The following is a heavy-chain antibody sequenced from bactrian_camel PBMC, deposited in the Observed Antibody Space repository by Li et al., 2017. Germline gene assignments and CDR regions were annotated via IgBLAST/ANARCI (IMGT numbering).Heavy chain of an antibody. CDR3: AAGWSYGVGTLLRRHYDY. D-gene: IGHD5*01. V-gene: IGHV3S54*01. CDR2: IVTLGGTT. CDR1: GRTYSNYF. Sequence: VESGGSLRLSCAASGRTYSNYFMGWFREAPGKEREGVAAIVTLGGTTYYDDSVTGRFTISQDNAKKTTYLQMDHLRTDDTAIYYCAAGWSYGVGTLLRRHYDYWGQGTQVTVS. J-gene: IGHJ4*01.